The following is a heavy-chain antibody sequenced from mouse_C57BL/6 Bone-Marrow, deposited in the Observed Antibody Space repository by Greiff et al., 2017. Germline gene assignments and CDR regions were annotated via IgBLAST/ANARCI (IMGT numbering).Heavy chain of an antibody. J-gene: IGHJ1*03. V-gene: IGHV1-80*01. Sequence: QVQLQQSGAELVKPGASVKISCKASGYAFSSYWMNWVKQRPGKGLEWIGQIYPGDGDTNYNGKFKGKATLTADKSSSTAYMQLSSLTSEDSAVYFCAKERGLLPPRYFDGWGTGTTVTVSS. CDR2: IYPGDGDT. CDR3: AKERGLLPPRYFDG. CDR1: GYAFSSYW. D-gene: IGHD2-3*01.